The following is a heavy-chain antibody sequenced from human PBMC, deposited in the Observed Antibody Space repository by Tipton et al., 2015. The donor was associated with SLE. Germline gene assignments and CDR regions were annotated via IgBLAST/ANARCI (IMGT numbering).Heavy chain of an antibody. D-gene: IGHD2-8*01. J-gene: IGHJ3*02. CDR1: GGSISSSY. CDR2: IYYSGTT. Sequence: TLSLTCTVSGGSISSSYWSWIRQPPGKGLEWIGYIYYSGTTSYNPSLKSRVTTSVDTSKNQFSLKLSSVTAADTAVYYCARTKRGFDIWGQGTMVTVSS. V-gene: IGHV4-59*01. CDR3: ARTKRGFDI.